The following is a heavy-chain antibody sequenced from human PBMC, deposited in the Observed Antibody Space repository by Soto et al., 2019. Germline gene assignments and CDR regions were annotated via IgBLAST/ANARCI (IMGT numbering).Heavy chain of an antibody. CDR1: GGSISSYY. Sequence: SETLSLTCTVSGGSISSYYWSWIRQPPGKGLEWIGYIYYSGSTNYNPSLKSRVTISVDTSKNQFPLKLSSVTAADTAVYYCARVPSDYSDAFDIWGQGTMVTVSS. CDR3: ARVPSDYSDAFDI. V-gene: IGHV4-59*01. D-gene: IGHD4-4*01. CDR2: IYYSGST. J-gene: IGHJ3*02.